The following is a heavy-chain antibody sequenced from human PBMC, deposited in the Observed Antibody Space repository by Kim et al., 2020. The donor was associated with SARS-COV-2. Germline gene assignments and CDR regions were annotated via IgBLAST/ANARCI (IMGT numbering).Heavy chain of an antibody. CDR1: GFTFSSYT. V-gene: IGHV3-21*01. CDR3: ARVVGQCPGDCYQKGLDY. CDR2: ISGITNHI. Sequence: GGSLRLSCAVSGFTFSSYTMNWVRQAPGKGLEWVSSISGITNHIYYTDSLKGRFTISRDNANNSLYLQMNSLRADDTAVYYCARVVGQCPGDCYQKGLDYWGQGTLVTVSS. D-gene: IGHD2-21*02. J-gene: IGHJ4*02.